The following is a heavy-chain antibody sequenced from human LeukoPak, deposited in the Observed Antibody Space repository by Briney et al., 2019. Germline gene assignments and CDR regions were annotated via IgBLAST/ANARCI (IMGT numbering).Heavy chain of an antibody. CDR3: AKGVAVAGRSYYYYGMDV. CDR2: IIGSGGST. J-gene: IGHJ6*02. D-gene: IGHD6-19*01. Sequence: GGSLRLSFAASGFTFSYPRSWVRQPPGKGRKWVSPIIGSGGSTFYADSVKGRFTISRDNSKNTLYLQMNILRAEDTAVYYCAKGVAVAGRSYYYYGMDVWGQGTTVTVS. V-gene: IGHV3-23*01. CDR1: GFTFSYP.